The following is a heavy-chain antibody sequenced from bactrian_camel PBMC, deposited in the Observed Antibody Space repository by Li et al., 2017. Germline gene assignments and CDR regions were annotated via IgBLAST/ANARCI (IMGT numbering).Heavy chain of an antibody. CDR2: ISADGEV. CDR3: AEDGQGARRCGH. V-gene: IGHV3S53*01. D-gene: IGHD1*01. CDR1: GYDFSMHC. J-gene: IGHJ4*01. Sequence: HVQLVESGGGSVQAGGSLRLSCVGSGYDFSMHCMAWYRQGPGNECDFVGSISADGEVHYADSVKGRATISHDDAKNTIYLQMDSLEPWDTAVYYCAEDGQGARRCGHWSQGTQVTVS.